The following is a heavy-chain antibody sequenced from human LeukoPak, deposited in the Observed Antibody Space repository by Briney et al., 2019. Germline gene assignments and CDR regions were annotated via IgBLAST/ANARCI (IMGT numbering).Heavy chain of an antibody. V-gene: IGHV3-23*01. CDR3: AKISYCSGSNCPHPRPYYYYGMDV. D-gene: IGHD3-22*01. Sequence: PGGSLRLSCAASRFTFNNYAMSWVRQAPGKGLEWVSAISASGGYTYYADSVKGRFTISRDNSKNTLYLQMNSLRAEDTAVYYCAKISYCSGSNCPHPRPYYYYGMDVWGQGTTVTVSS. CDR1: RFTFNNYA. CDR2: ISASGGYT. J-gene: IGHJ6*02.